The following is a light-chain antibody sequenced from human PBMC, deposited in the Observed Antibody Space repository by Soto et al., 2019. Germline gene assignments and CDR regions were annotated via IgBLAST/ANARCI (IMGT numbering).Light chain of an antibody. CDR1: SSNIGSNT. CDR3: AAWDDSLSAYV. V-gene: IGLV1-44*01. CDR2: SNN. Sequence: ELTQPPSASGTPGQRVTISCSGSSSNIGSNTVNWYQQLPGTAPKLLIYSNNQRPSGVPDRFSGSKSGTSASLAISGLQSEDEADYYCAAWDDSLSAYVFGTGTKVTV. J-gene: IGLJ1*01.